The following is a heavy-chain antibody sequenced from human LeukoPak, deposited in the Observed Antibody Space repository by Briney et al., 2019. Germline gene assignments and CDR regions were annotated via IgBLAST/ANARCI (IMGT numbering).Heavy chain of an antibody. Sequence: PSETLSLTCAVSGGSISSSNWWSWVRQPPGKGLEWIGETYHSGSTNYNPSLKSRATISVDKSKNQFSLKLSSVTAADTAVYYCARVVVASNWFDPWGQGTLVTVSS. CDR3: ARVVVASNWFDP. CDR2: TYHSGST. J-gene: IGHJ5*02. D-gene: IGHD3-22*01. CDR1: GGSISSSNW. V-gene: IGHV4-4*02.